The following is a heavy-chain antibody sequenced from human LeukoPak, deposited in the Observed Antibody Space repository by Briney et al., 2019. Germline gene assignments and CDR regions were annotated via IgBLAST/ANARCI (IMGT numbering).Heavy chain of an antibody. Sequence: QPGGSLRLSCAASGITVSSNYMSWVRQAPGKGLEWVSVMYSGGNTYYADSVKGRFTISRDKSKNTLYLQMNSLRAEDTAVYYCARGIGSTVFFDHWGQGTLVTVSS. CDR2: MYSGGNT. CDR1: GITVSSNY. V-gene: IGHV3-53*01. CDR3: ARGIGSTVFFDH. D-gene: IGHD4-17*01. J-gene: IGHJ4*02.